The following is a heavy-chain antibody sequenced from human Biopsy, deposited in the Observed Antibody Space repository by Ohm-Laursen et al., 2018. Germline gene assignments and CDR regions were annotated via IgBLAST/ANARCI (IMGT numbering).Heavy chain of an antibody. CDR3: ARDPLNGHKHFDY. Sequence: ASVKVSCKASSYTLTDYNIHWMRQAPGQGLEWLGYNNCKTGATNYAQKFQGTVTMTRDTSISTAYLALGSLRSADTAIYYCARDPLNGHKHFDYWGQGSLVTVSS. V-gene: IGHV1-2*02. CDR2: NNCKTGAT. D-gene: IGHD2-8*01. J-gene: IGHJ4*02. CDR1: SYTLTDYN.